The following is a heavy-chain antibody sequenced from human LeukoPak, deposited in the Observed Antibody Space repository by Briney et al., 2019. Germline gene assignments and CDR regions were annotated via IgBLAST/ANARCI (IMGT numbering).Heavy chain of an antibody. V-gene: IGHV4-61*02. J-gene: IGHJ5*02. Sequence: SETLSLTCTVSGGSISSGSYYWSWIRQPAGKGLEWIGRIYTSGSTNYNPSLKSRVTISVDTSKNQFSLKLSSVTAADTAVYYCARVSSTNYYDNRGWFDPWGQGTLVTVSS. CDR1: GGSISSGSYY. CDR2: IYTSGST. CDR3: ARVSSTNYYDNRGWFDP. D-gene: IGHD3-22*01.